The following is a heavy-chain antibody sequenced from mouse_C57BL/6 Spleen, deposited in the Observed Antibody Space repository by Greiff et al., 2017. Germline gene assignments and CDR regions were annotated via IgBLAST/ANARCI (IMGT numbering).Heavy chain of an antibody. J-gene: IGHJ2*01. Sequence: QVQLQQSGAELVKPGASVKISCKASGYTFTDYYINWVKQRPGQGLEWIVKIGPGSGSTYYNEKFKGKATLTADKSSSTAYMQLSSLTSEDSAVYFCARNTVENYFDYWGQGTTLTVSS. CDR3: ARNTVENYFDY. D-gene: IGHD1-1*01. CDR1: GYTFTDYY. V-gene: IGHV1-77*01. CDR2: IGPGSGST.